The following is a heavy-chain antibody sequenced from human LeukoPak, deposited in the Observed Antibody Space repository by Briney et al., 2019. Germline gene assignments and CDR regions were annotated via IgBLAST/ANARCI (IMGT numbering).Heavy chain of an antibody. D-gene: IGHD3-10*01. CDR1: GFTFSDYY. CDR2: ISSSGSTI. J-gene: IGHJ4*02. V-gene: IGHV3-11*01. CDR3: ARVDYGSGSYLYYFDY. Sequence: GSLRLSCAASGFTFSDYYMSWIRQAPGKGLEWVSYISSSGSTIYYADSVKGRFTISRDNAKNSLYLQMNSLRAEDTAVYYCARVDYGSGSYLYYFDYWGQGTLVTVSS.